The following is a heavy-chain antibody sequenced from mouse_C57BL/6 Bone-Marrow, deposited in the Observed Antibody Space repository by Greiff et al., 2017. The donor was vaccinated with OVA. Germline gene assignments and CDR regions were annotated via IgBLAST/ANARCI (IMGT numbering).Heavy chain of an antibody. CDR2: INPNNGGT. CDR1: GYTFTDYN. V-gene: IGHV1-22*01. D-gene: IGHD1-1*01. Sequence: EVQLQQSGPELVKPGASVKMSCKASGYTFTDYNMHWVKQSHGKSLEWIGYINPNNGGTSYNQKFKGKATLTVNKSSSTAYMELRSLTSEDSAVYYCARSFYYYGSSYGYWYFDVWGTGTTVTVSS. J-gene: IGHJ1*03. CDR3: ARSFYYYGSSYGYWYFDV.